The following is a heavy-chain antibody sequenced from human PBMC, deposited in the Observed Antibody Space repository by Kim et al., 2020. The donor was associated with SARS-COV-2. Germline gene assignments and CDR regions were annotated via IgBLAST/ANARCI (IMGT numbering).Heavy chain of an antibody. CDR3: AKDSIRVGFRWELPPYYYYGMDV. Sequence: GGSLRLSCAASGFTFSSYAMSWVRQAPGKGLEWVSAISGSGGSTYYADSVKGRFTISRDNSKNTLYLQMNSLRAEDTAVYYCAKDSIRVGFRWELPPYYYYGMDVWGQGTTVTVSS. D-gene: IGHD1-26*01. V-gene: IGHV3-23*01. J-gene: IGHJ6*02. CDR2: ISGSGGST. CDR1: GFTFSSYA.